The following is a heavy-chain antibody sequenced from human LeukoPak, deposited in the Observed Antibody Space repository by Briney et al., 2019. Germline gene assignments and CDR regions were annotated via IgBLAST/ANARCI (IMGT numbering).Heavy chain of an antibody. CDR3: TIGGVIWRMDV. CDR2: VYPGGFT. Sequence: PGGSLRLSCEVSGFTVTSNYMSWVRQAPGKGLEWVSVVYPGGFTDHADSVKGRFTISRDTSKNTVYLQMNNLGAEDTAFYYCTIGGVIWRMDVWGKGTTVTVSS. D-gene: IGHD3-10*01. J-gene: IGHJ6*04. V-gene: IGHV3-66*01. CDR1: GFTVTSNY.